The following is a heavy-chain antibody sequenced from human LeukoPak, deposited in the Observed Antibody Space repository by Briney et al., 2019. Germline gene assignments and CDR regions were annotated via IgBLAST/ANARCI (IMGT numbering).Heavy chain of an antibody. CDR2: IDGSGGTT. CDR3: AKYMQRTAFDYFDY. CDR1: GFTFTRNA. V-gene: IGHV3-23*01. D-gene: IGHD6-25*01. Sequence: QPGGSLRLSCAASGFTFTRNAMAWVRQAPGKGLEWVSAIDGSGGTTFYADSVKGRFTISRDNSKNTLYLQMNSLRAEDTAVFYCAKYMQRTAFDYFDYWGQGTLVTVSS. J-gene: IGHJ4*02.